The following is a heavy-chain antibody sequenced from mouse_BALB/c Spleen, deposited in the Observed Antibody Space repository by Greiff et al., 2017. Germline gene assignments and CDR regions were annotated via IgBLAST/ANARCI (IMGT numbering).Heavy chain of an antibody. CDR1: GYTFSSYW. D-gene: IGHD1-1*01. J-gene: IGHJ2*01. CDR2: ILPGSGST. V-gene: IGHV1-9*01. CDR3: ARWGITTVVSDY. Sequence: QVQLKQSGAELMKPGASVKISCKATGYTFSSYWIEWVKQRPGHGLEWIGEILPGSGSTNYNEKFKGKATFTADTSSNTAYMQLSSLTSEDSAVYYCARWGITTVVSDYWGQGTTLTVSS.